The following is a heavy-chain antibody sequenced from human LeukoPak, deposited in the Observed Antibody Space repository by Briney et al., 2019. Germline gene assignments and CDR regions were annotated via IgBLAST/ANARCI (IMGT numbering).Heavy chain of an antibody. CDR3: AREGPHFDY. CDR2: INHSGST. J-gene: IGHJ4*02. V-gene: IGHV4-34*01. CDR1: GGSFSGYY. Sequence: SETLPLTCAVYGGSFSGYYWSWIRQPPGKGLEWIGEINHSGSTNYNPSLKSRVTISVDTSKNQFSLKLSSVTAADTAVYYCAREGPHFDYWGQGTLVTVSS.